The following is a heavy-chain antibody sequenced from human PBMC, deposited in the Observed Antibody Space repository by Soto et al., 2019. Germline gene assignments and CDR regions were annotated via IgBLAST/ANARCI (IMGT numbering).Heavy chain of an antibody. V-gene: IGHV2-5*01. CDR3: TLRQDTSRGPIY. CDR1: GFSLTTRGMT. D-gene: IGHD6-13*01. Sequence: ASGPTLVNPTQTLTLTCTVSGFSLTTRGMTLGWIRQPPGKAPEWLALSTQYSPSLQSRLTFTEDTSKNQVVLTMTNMDPVDTATYYCTLRQDTSRGPIYWGQGNMVTVS. J-gene: IGHJ4*02. CDR2: ST.